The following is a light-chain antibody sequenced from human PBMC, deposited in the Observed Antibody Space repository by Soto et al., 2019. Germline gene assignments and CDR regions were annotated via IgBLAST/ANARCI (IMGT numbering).Light chain of an antibody. CDR1: QSVGNNY. CDR3: QQYAASPIT. CDR2: GAS. Sequence: EIVLTQSPGTLSLSPGERATLTCRASQSVGNNYLAWYQQKPGQAPRLLIHGASRRATGMPDRLSGSGSGTDFALTISRLEPEDCAVFYCQQYAASPITFGGGTKVEIK. J-gene: IGKJ4*01. V-gene: IGKV3-20*01.